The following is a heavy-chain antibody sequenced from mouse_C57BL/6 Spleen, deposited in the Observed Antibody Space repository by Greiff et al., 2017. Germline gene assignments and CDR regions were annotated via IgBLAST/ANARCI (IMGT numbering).Heavy chain of an antibody. CDR2: IDPENGDT. J-gene: IGHJ2*01. D-gene: IGHD3-3*01. V-gene: IGHV14-4*01. Sequence: EVQLQQSGAELVRPGASVKLSCTASGFNIKDDYMHWVKQRPEQGLEWIGWIDPENGDTEYASKFQGKATITADTSSNTAYLQLSGLTSQDTAVYYCTIGGDREVYNFDFWGQGTTLTVSS. CDR3: TIGGDREVYNFDF. CDR1: GFNIKDDY.